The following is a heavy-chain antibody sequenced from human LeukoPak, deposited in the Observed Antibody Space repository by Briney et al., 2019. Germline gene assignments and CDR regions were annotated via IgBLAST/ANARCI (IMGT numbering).Heavy chain of an antibody. J-gene: IGHJ4*02. Sequence: SVKVSRKASGGTFSSYAISWVRQAPGQGLEWMGGIIPIFGTANYAQKFQGRVTITADESTSTAYMELSSLRSEDTAVYYCARGAKKYQLLPIGGWGQETLVTVSS. CDR1: GGTFSSYA. CDR2: IIPIFGTA. CDR3: ARGAKKYQLLPIGG. V-gene: IGHV1-69*01. D-gene: IGHD2-2*01.